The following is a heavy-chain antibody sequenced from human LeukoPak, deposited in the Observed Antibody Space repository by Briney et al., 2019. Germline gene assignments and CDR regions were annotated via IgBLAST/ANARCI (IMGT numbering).Heavy chain of an antibody. J-gene: IGHJ6*03. CDR3: ARRRSSSSYYYYYMDV. V-gene: IGHV1-8*01. Sequence: GASVKVSCKASGYTFTSYDINWVRQAPGQGLEWMGWMNPNSGNTGYAQKFQGRVTVTRNTSISTAYMELSSLRSEDTAVYYCARRRSSSSYYYYYMDVWGKGTTVTVSS. CDR2: MNPNSGNT. CDR1: GYTFTSYD. D-gene: IGHD6-13*01.